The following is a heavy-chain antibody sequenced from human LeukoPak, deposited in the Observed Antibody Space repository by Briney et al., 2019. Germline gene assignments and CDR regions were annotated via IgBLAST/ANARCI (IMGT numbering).Heavy chain of an antibody. J-gene: IGHJ3*02. CDR3: ARVGSCCSGGSCYPYCAFDI. D-gene: IGHD2-15*01. CDR1: GYTFTSYY. CDR2: INPSGGST. Sequence: GASVKVSCKASGYTFTSYYMHWVRQAPGQGLEWMGIINPSGGSTSYAQKFQGRVTITRDTSASTAYMELSSLRSEDTAVYYCARVGSCCSGGSCYPYCAFDIWGQGTMVTVSS. V-gene: IGHV1-46*01.